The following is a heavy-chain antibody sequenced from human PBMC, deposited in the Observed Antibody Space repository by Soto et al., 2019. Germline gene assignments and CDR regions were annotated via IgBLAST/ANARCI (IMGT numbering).Heavy chain of an antibody. Sequence: ASVKVSCKASGYTFISYGISWVGQAPGQGREWMGWISAYNGNTNYAQKLQGRVTMTTDTSTSTAYMELRSLRSDDTTVYYCARSIAAAVDFDYWGQGTLVTVSS. CDR2: ISAYNGNT. D-gene: IGHD6-13*01. J-gene: IGHJ4*02. V-gene: IGHV1-18*01. CDR1: GYTFISYG. CDR3: ARSIAAAVDFDY.